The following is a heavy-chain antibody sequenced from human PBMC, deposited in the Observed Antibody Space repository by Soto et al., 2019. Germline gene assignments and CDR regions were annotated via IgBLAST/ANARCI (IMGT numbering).Heavy chain of an antibody. CDR1: GYTFTSYD. D-gene: IGHD2-15*01. V-gene: IGHV1-8*01. Sequence: QVQLVQSGAEVKKPGASVKVSCKASGYTFTSYDINWMRQATGQGLEWMGWMNPNSGNTDYAQKFQGRVTMTRNTSITTAYMELSSVRSEDMAVYYCARESRGGNFDYWGQGTLVTVSS. J-gene: IGHJ4*02. CDR2: MNPNSGNT. CDR3: ARESRGGNFDY.